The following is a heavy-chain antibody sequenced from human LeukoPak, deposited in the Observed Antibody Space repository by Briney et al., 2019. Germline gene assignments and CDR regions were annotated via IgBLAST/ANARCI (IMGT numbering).Heavy chain of an antibody. J-gene: IGHJ4*02. V-gene: IGHV1-2*06. CDR1: GYTFTGYY. D-gene: IGHD3-22*01. CDR3: ARVNYYDSSGLEINYFDY. CDR2: INPNSGGT. Sequence: ASVKVSCKASGYTFTGYYMHWERQAPGQGLEWMGRINPNSGGTNYAQKFQGRVTMTRDTSISTAYMELSRLRSDDTAVYYCARVNYYDSSGLEINYFDYWGQGTLVTVSS.